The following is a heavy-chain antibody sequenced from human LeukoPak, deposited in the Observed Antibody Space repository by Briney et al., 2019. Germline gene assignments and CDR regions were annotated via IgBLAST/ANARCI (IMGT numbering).Heavy chain of an antibody. CDR1: GYSFTSYW. J-gene: IGHJ4*02. V-gene: IGHV5-10-1*01. CDR2: IDPSDSYT. Sequence: GESLKISCKGSGYSFTSYWISWVRQMPGKGLEWMGRIDPSDSYTNYSPSFQGHVTISADKSISTAYLQWGSLKASDTAMYYCARREGGGYVLDYWGQGTLVTVSS. D-gene: IGHD5-12*01. CDR3: ARREGGGYVLDY.